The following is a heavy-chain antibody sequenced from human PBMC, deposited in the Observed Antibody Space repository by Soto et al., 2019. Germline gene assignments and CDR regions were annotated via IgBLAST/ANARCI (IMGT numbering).Heavy chain of an antibody. CDR1: GFSFTGYY. CDR2: INAHSGGT. J-gene: IGHJ5*02. D-gene: IGHD6-6*01. V-gene: IGHV1-2*02. Sequence: ASVKVSCKASGFSFTGYYIHWLRQAPGQGLEWMGWINAHSGGTEYAQKFQGRVTLTRDTSIATAYLTLTSLTSDDTALYYCAKDLTRQLAYWLDPWGQGTLVTVSS. CDR3: AKDLTRQLAYWLDP.